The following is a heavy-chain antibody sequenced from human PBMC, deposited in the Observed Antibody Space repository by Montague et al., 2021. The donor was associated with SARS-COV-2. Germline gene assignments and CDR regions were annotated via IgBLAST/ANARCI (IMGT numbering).Heavy chain of an antibody. CDR3: ARGKYSSSWYGTRPFDP. D-gene: IGHD6-13*01. CDR2: INHSGST. V-gene: IGHV4-34*01. Sequence: SETLSLTCAVYGGSFSGYYWSWIRRPPGKGLEWIGEINHSGSTNYNPSLKSRVTISVDTSKNQFSLKLSSVTAADTAVYYCARGKYSSSWYGTRPFDPWGLGTLVTVSS. J-gene: IGHJ5*02. CDR1: GGSFSGYY.